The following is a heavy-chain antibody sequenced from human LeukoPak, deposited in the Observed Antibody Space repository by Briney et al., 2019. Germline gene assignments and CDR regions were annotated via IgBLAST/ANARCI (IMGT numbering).Heavy chain of an antibody. CDR1: GFTFSRYG. D-gene: IGHD2-15*01. Sequence: GGSLRLSCAASGFTFSRYGMHWVRQAPGKGLEWVAVISYDGSKKYYADSVKGRLTISRDNSKNTLYLQMNSLRAEDTAVYYCAKGLICSGGSCYSYYYCGVDVWGQGTTVTVSS. CDR3: AKGLICSGGSCYSYYYCGVDV. J-gene: IGHJ6*02. V-gene: IGHV3-30*18. CDR2: ISYDGSKK.